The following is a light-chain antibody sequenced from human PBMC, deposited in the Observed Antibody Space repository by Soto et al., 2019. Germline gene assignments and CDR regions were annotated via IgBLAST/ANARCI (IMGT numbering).Light chain of an antibody. CDR1: QSVSSSY. J-gene: IGKJ1*01. CDR3: QQYGSSPT. V-gene: IGKV3-20*01. Sequence: EIVLTQSRGTLSLSPGERATLSCRASQSVSSSYLAWYQQKPGQAPRLLIYGASSRATGIPDRFSGSGSGTHFAITISRLEPEDFAVYYCQQYGSSPTFGQGTKVDIK. CDR2: GAS.